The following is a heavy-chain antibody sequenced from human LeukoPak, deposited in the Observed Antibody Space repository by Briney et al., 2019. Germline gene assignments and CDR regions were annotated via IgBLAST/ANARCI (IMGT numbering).Heavy chain of an antibody. V-gene: IGHV3-21*01. Sequence: GGSLRLSCAASGFTFSSYWMNWVRQAPGKGLEWVPSISSSSSYIYYADSVKGRFTISRDNAKNSLYLQMNSLRAEDTAVYYCAGLVGATIRDYWGQGTLVTVSS. CDR3: AGLVGATIRDY. J-gene: IGHJ4*02. D-gene: IGHD1-26*01. CDR1: GFTFSSYW. CDR2: ISSSSSYI.